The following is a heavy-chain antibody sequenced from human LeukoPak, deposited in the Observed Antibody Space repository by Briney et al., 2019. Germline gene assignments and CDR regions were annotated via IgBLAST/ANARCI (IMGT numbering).Heavy chain of an antibody. J-gene: IGHJ3*02. V-gene: IGHV4-38-2*02. CDR2: IHHSGST. Sequence: SETLSLTCAVSGYSISSGYYWSWIRLPPGKGLEWIGSIHHSGSTYYNPSLKSRVTISVDRSKNQFSLKLSSVTAADTAVYYCARDGGYDFSDAFDIWGQGTMVTVSS. CDR1: GYSISSGYY. D-gene: IGHD5-12*01. CDR3: ARDGGYDFSDAFDI.